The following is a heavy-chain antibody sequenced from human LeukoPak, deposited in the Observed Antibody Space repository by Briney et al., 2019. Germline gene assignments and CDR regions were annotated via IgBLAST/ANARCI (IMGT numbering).Heavy chain of an antibody. D-gene: IGHD5-18*01. J-gene: IGHJ4*02. V-gene: IGHV4-59*08. CDR2: IYYSGST. CDR3: ARSDTAMVNLDY. Sequence: SETLSLTCTVSGGSISSYYWSWIRQPPGKGLEWIGYIYYSGSTNYNPSPKSRVTISVDTSKNQFSLKLSSVTAADTAVYYCARSDTAMVNLDYWGQGTLVTVSS. CDR1: GGSISSYY.